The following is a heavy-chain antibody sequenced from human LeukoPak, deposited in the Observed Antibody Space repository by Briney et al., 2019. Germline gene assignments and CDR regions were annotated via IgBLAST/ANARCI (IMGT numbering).Heavy chain of an antibody. CDR3: ARAYQLPLF. Sequence: GSLRLSCAASGFTFSTYWMGWVRQSPGKGLEWVANIKQDGSEKHYVDSVKGRFIISRDNTKNSLYLQMNSLRAEDTAVYYCARAYQLPLFWGQGTLVTVSS. V-gene: IGHV3-7*01. J-gene: IGHJ4*02. D-gene: IGHD2-2*01. CDR2: IKQDGSEK. CDR1: GFTFSTYW.